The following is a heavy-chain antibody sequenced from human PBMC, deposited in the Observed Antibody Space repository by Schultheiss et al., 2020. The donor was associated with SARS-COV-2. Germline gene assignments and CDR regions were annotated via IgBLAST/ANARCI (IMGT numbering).Heavy chain of an antibody. J-gene: IGHJ4*02. CDR1: GFTFSNAW. Sequence: GESLKISCAASGFTFSNAWVSWVRQVPGKGLEWVSAISGSGGSTYYADSVKGRFTISRDNSKNTLYLQMNSLRAEDTAVYYCARDPSIQLWSDYWGQGTLVTVSS. V-gene: IGHV3-23*01. CDR2: ISGSGGST. CDR3: ARDPSIQLWSDY. D-gene: IGHD5-18*01.